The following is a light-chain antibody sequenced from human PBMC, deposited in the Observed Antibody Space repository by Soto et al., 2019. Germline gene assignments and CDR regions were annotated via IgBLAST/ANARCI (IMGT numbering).Light chain of an antibody. CDR3: QKYNSGT. V-gene: IGKV1-27*01. CDR2: AAS. Sequence: DIQMTQSPSSLSASVGDRVTITCRASQGISNYLAWYQQKPGKVPKLLIYAASTLQSGVPSRFSGSGSGTDFTLTISSLQPEDVATYSCQKYNSGTFGQGTKVEIK. J-gene: IGKJ1*01. CDR1: QGISNY.